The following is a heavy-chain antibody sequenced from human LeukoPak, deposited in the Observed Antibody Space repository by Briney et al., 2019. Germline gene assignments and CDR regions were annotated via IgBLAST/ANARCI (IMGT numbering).Heavy chain of an antibody. D-gene: IGHD3-3*01. Sequence: GGSLRLSCAASGFVFNNYAVNWVRQAPGKGLEWVAVISYDGTNTYYADSVKGRFTISRDNSKNTVYLQMNSLRTEDTAVYYCARPALRFLEWLSQFEYWGQGTLVTVS. CDR3: ARPALRFLEWLSQFEY. J-gene: IGHJ4*02. V-gene: IGHV3-30-3*01. CDR1: GFVFNNYA. CDR2: ISYDGTNT.